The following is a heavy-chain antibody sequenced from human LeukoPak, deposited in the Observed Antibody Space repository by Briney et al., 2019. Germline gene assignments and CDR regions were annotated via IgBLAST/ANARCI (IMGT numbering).Heavy chain of an antibody. CDR1: GGSFSGYY. V-gene: IGHV4-34*01. CDR2: IHDSGGT. J-gene: IGHJ4*02. D-gene: IGHD4-17*01. Sequence: PSETLSLTCAVYGGSFSGYYWSWIRQPPGKGLEWIGEIHDSGGTIYNPSLKSRVTMSVDTSKNQFSLKLSSVTAADTAVYYCARDPNGDYDWGQGTLVTVSS. CDR3: ARDPNGDYD.